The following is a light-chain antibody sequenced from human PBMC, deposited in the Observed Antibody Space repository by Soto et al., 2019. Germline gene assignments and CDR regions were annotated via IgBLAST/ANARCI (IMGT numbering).Light chain of an antibody. J-gene: IGKJ5*01. CDR1: QGINTY. CDR2: TAS. V-gene: IGKV1-9*01. CDR3: QQLKAYAIT. Sequence: DIQLTQSPSFLSASVGDTVTITCRASQGINTYLAWYQQKPGKAPNFLIYTASTLQSGVPSRFSGSGSGTEFTLTISSLQPEDFATYFCQQLKAYAITFGQGTRLEIK.